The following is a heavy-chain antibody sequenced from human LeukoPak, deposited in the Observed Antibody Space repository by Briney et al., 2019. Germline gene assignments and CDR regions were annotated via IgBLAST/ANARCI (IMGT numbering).Heavy chain of an antibody. D-gene: IGHD5-18*01. CDR2: SHYSGST. V-gene: IGHV4-59*01. Sequence: PSETLSLTCTVSGGSISSYYWSWIRQPPGKGLEWIGYSHYSGSTNYNPSLKSRVTISVDTSKSQFSLKLSSVTAADTAVYYCARDRGGYSYFDYWGQGTLVTVSS. CDR3: ARDRGGYSYFDY. J-gene: IGHJ4*02. CDR1: GGSISSYY.